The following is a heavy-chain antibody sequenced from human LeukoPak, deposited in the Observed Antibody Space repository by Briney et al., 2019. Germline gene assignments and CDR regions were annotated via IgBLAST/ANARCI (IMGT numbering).Heavy chain of an antibody. CDR1: GGTFSSYA. V-gene: IGHV1-69*01. CDR3: ARDNKTSYSYFMDV. D-gene: IGHD2/OR15-2a*01. J-gene: IGHJ6*03. CDR2: IIPIFGTA. Sequence: SVKVSCKASGGTFSSYAINWVRQAPGQGLEWMGGIIPIFGTANYAQKFQGRVTISADESTSTAYMELSSLRSDDTAVYYCARDNKTSYSYFMDVWGKGATVTVSS.